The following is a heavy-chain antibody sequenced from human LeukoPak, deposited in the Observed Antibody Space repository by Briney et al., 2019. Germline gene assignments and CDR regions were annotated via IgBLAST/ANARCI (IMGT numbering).Heavy chain of an antibody. CDR2: IWYDGSNK. J-gene: IGHJ6*02. V-gene: IGHV3-33*01. CDR1: GFTFSSYG. D-gene: IGHD2-8*01. CDR3: ARDIVLMVYAIRDYYHYGMDV. Sequence: GRSLRLSCAASGFTFSSYGMHWVRQAPGKGLEWVAVIWYDGSNKYYADSVKGRFTISRDNSKNTLYLQMNSLRAEDTAVYYCARDIVLMVYAIRDYYHYGMDVWGQGTTVTVSS.